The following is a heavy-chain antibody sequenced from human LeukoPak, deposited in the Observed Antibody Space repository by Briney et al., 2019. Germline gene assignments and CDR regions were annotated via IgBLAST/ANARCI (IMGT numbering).Heavy chain of an antibody. Sequence: PGGSLRLSCAASGFTFSSYAIHWVRQAPGKGLEWVAVTSYDGGNKYYADSVKGRFTISRDNSKNTLYLEMNSLRAEDTAVYYCARGGYFDILTGYYQTQYYYPMDVWGRGTTVTVSS. CDR2: TSYDGGNK. J-gene: IGHJ6*02. D-gene: IGHD3-9*01. CDR1: GFTFSSYA. CDR3: ARGGYFDILTGYYQTQYYYPMDV. V-gene: IGHV3-30*04.